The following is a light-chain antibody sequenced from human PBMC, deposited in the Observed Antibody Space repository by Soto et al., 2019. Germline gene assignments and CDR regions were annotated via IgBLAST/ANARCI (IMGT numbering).Light chain of an antibody. CDR2: TAS. CDR1: QTISRW. J-gene: IGKJ1*01. Sequence: DIQMTQSPSTLSASVGDTVTITCRASQTISRWLAWYQQKPGKAPRLLIYTASTLESGVPSRFSASGSGTEFTLTISSLHPDDFATYYCQQFAISTTFGQGTKVEVK. V-gene: IGKV1-5*01. CDR3: QQFAISTT.